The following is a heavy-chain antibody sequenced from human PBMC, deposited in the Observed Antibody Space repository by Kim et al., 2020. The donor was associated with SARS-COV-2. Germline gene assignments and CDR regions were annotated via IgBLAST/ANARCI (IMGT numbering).Heavy chain of an antibody. J-gene: IGHJ5*02. CDR2: IYYNGNT. CDR3: SSLSGGEFYP. D-gene: IGHD2-15*01. V-gene: IGHV4-61*01. Sequence: SETLSLTCSVSGVSVSSGSYYWSWIRQTPGKGLEWIGYIYYNGNTNYNPSLKSRVRISLDTSKNQFSLTLSSVTAADTALYYCSSLSGGEFYPWGQGTLV. CDR1: GVSVSSGSYY.